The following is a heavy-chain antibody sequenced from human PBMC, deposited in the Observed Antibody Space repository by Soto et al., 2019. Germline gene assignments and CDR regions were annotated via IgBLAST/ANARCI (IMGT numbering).Heavy chain of an antibody. V-gene: IGHV3-64*01. D-gene: IGHD6-6*01. CDR2: ISSNGVGT. CDR3: ARRARPDFYYMDV. CDR1: GFTLSGYA. Sequence: EVQLAESGGGLAQPGGSLRLSCAASGFTLSGYAMDWVRQAPGKGLEYVSGISSNGVGTYYAKSAQGRFTISRDNSKNTVYLQMGRLRPADMAVYYCARRARPDFYYMDVWGKGTTVTVSS. J-gene: IGHJ6*03.